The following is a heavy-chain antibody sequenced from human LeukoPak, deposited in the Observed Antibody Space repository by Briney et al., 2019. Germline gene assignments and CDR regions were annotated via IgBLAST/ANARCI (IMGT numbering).Heavy chain of an antibody. CDR1: GGSISSYY. CDR3: ARDRAVSSSWYDRNDAFDI. J-gene: IGHJ3*02. Sequence: PPETLSLTCTVSGGSISSYYWSWIRQPPGKGLEWIGYIYYSGSTNYNPSLKSRVTISVDTSKNQFSLKLSSVTAADTAVYYCARDRAVSSSWYDRNDAFDIWGQGTMVTVSS. CDR2: IYYSGST. D-gene: IGHD6-13*01. V-gene: IGHV4-59*01.